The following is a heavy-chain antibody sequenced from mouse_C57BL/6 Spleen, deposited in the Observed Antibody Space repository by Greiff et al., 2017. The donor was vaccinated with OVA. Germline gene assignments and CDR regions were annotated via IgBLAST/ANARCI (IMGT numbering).Heavy chain of an antibody. CDR3: ARRRPKYGSRDWYVDV. CDR1: GFTFSDYY. D-gene: IGHD1-1*01. J-gene: IGHJ1*03. V-gene: IGHV5-16*01. Sequence: EVKLEESEGGLVQPGSSMKLSCTASGFTFSDYYMAWVRQVPEKGLEWVANINYDGSSTYYLDSLKSRFILSRDTAKNILYLQMSSLKTEDTATDYCARRRPKYGSRDWYVDVWGTGTTVTVSS. CDR2: INYDGSST.